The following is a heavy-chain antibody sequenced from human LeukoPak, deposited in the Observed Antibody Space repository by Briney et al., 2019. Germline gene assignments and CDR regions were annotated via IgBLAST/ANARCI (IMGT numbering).Heavy chain of an antibody. CDR2: IYYSGST. D-gene: IGHD2-15*01. Sequence: SETLSLTCTVSGGSISSYYWSWIRQPPGKGLEWIGYIYYSGSTNYNPSLKSRVTMSVDTSKNQFSLKLSSVTAADTAVYYCARDTHYCSGGSCYSEWGQGTLVTVSS. CDR3: ARDTHYCSGGSCYSE. CDR1: GGSISSYY. V-gene: IGHV4-59*12. J-gene: IGHJ4*02.